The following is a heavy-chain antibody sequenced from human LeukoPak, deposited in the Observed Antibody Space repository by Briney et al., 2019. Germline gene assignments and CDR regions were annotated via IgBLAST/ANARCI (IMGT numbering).Heavy chain of an antibody. CDR2: ISGSGGST. Sequence: GGSLRLSCAASGFTFSSYAMSWVRQAPGKGLEWVSAISGSGGSTYYADSVKGRFTISRDNSKNTLYLQMNSLRAEDTAVYYCARARVSSGDAFDIWGQGTMVTVSS. V-gene: IGHV3-23*01. CDR1: GFTFSSYA. J-gene: IGHJ3*02. D-gene: IGHD6-19*01. CDR3: ARARVSSGDAFDI.